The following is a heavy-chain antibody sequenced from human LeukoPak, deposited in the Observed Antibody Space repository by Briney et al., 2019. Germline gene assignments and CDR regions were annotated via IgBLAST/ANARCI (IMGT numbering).Heavy chain of an antibody. CDR2: IIPIFGTA. V-gene: IGHV1-69*05. CDR1: GGTLSSYA. Sequence: ASVKVSCKASGGTLSSYAISWVRQAPGEGLEWMGGIIPIFGTANYAQKFQGRVTITTDESTSTAYMELSSLRSEDTAVYYCAVGYYDSSGYYYAIDYWGQGTLVTVSS. J-gene: IGHJ4*02. D-gene: IGHD3-22*01. CDR3: AVGYYDSSGYYYAIDY.